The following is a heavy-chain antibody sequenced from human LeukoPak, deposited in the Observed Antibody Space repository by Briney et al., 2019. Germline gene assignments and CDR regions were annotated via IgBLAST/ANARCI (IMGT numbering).Heavy chain of an antibody. Sequence: ASVKVSCKISGHTLTELSIHWVRQAPGKGLEWMGGFDTQEGETIFAQNFQGRVTMTEDTSSDTAYMELSSLASEDTAVYYCATPPVWFGEFMSGNSILGYFQDWGQGTLVTVSS. CDR2: FDTQEGET. CDR1: GHTLTELS. CDR3: ATPPVWFGEFMSGNSILGYFQD. J-gene: IGHJ1*01. V-gene: IGHV1-24*01. D-gene: IGHD3-10*01.